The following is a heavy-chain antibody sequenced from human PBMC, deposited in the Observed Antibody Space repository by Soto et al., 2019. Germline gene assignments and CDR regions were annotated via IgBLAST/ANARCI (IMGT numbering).Heavy chain of an antibody. J-gene: IGHJ6*02. CDR2: IYPGDSDT. Sequence: GESLKISCQGSGYSFASYLICWVRQMPVKELEWMGIIYPGDSDTRYSPSFQGQVTISADKSLRTAYLQGTSLKASDTALYYCARTRSFTLGFYYDGMDVWGRRTTVAVCS. CDR3: ARTRSFTLGFYYDGMDV. CDR1: GYSFASYL. D-gene: IGHD6-6*01. V-gene: IGHV5-51*01.